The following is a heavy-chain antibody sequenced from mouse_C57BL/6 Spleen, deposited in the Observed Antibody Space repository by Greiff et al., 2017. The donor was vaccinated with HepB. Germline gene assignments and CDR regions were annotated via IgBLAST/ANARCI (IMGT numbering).Heavy chain of an antibody. V-gene: IGHV5-6*01. J-gene: IGHJ2*01. CDR1: GFTFSSYG. CDR3: ANYYGSSYFDY. CDR2: ISSGGSYT. Sequence: EVQRVESGGDLVKPGGSLKLSCAASGFTFSSYGMSWVRQTPDKRLEWVATISSGGSYTYYPDSVKGRFTISRDNAKNTLYLQMSSLKSEDTAMYYCANYYGSSYFDYWGQGTTLTVSS. D-gene: IGHD1-1*01.